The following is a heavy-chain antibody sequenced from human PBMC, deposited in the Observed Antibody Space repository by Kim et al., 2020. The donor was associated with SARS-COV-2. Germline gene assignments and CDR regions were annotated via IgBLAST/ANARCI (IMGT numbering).Heavy chain of an antibody. Sequence: NPSLKSRVTISVDTSKNQFSLKLSSVTAADTAVYYCARAAYGSGSYLFDYWGQGTLVTVSS. CDR3: ARAAYGSGSYLFDY. J-gene: IGHJ4*02. D-gene: IGHD3-10*01. V-gene: IGHV4-59*01.